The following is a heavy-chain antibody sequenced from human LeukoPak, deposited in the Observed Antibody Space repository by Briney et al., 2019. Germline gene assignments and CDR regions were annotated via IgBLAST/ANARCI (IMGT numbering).Heavy chain of an antibody. CDR2: ISWDGGST. CDR3: AKDRGGGSYLFDY. Sequence: GGSLRLSCAASGSTFDDYTMHWVRQAPGKGLEWVSLISWDGGSTYYADSVKGRFTISRDNSKNSLYLQMNSLRTEDTALYYCAKDRGGGSYLFDYWGQGTLVTVSS. J-gene: IGHJ4*02. CDR1: GSTFDDYT. D-gene: IGHD1-26*01. V-gene: IGHV3-43*01.